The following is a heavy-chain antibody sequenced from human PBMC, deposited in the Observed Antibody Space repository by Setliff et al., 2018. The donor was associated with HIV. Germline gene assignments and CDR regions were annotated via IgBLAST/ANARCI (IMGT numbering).Heavy chain of an antibody. Sequence: SETLSLTCTVSGGSISSSSYYWGWIRQPPGKGLEWIGTIYSSGSTYYNPSLKSRATISVDTSKKQFSLNLSSVTAADTAVYYCARDGPLEGSYRYYYYYMDVWGKGTTVTVSS. J-gene: IGHJ6*03. V-gene: IGHV4-39*07. CDR1: GGSISSSSYY. D-gene: IGHD3-10*01. CDR3: ARDGPLEGSYRYYYYYMDV. CDR2: IYSSGST.